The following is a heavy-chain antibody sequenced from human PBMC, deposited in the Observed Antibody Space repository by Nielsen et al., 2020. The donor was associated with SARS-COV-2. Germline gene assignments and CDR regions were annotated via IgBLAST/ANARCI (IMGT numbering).Heavy chain of an antibody. V-gene: IGHV2-70*11. J-gene: IGHJ4*02. CDR3: VRYSTVLLAHDV. CDR2: IDWNDKK. D-gene: IGHD2-15*01. Sequence: SGPTLVKPTQTLTLTCTFSGFSLRTSGMSVSWIRQPPGKALEWLARIDWNDKKYYSTSLKTRLAISKDTSENQVVLAMTNMDPVDTATYFCVRYSTVLLAHDVWGQGTLVPVSS. CDR1: GFSLRTSGMS.